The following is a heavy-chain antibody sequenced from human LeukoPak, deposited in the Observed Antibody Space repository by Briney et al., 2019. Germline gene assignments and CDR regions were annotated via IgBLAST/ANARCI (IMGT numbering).Heavy chain of an antibody. Sequence: PSETLSLTCAVYGGSFSGYYWSWIRQPPGKGLEWIGEINHSGSTNYNPSLKSRVTISVDTSKNQFSLKLSSVTAADTAVYYCARDIPYYYDSSGYYSTTGYFDYWGQGTLVTVSS. D-gene: IGHD3-22*01. CDR1: GGSFSGYY. CDR3: ARDIPYYYDSSGYYSTTGYFDY. V-gene: IGHV4-34*09. J-gene: IGHJ4*02. CDR2: INHSGST.